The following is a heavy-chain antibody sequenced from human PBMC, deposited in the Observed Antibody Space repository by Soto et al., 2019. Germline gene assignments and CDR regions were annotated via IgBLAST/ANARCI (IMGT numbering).Heavy chain of an antibody. J-gene: IGHJ5*02. V-gene: IGHV4-59*08. CDR3: ARLGGYYQSLDT. CDR2: VYYTGTT. CDR1: GGSLDSYY. Sequence: SETLSLTCTVSGGSLDSYYWTWIRQPPGKGLEWIGYVYYTGTTTYSPSLKSRVTISVDTSMNQISLKLSSVTAADTAFYYCARLGGYYQSLDTWGQGTLVTVS. D-gene: IGHD3-22*01.